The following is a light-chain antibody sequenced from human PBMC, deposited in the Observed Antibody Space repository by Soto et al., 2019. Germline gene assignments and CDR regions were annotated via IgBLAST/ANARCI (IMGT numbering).Light chain of an antibody. J-gene: IGKJ1*01. CDR3: QQYGRPPQT. V-gene: IGKV3-20*01. CDR1: QNIHNH. CDR2: GTS. Sequence: EIMMTQSPATLSVSPGERVTLSCRASQNIHNHMSWFLQKPGQTPRILIYGTSSRDTDIPDRFTGSGSGTDFTLTISRLEPEDFQVYSCQQYGRPPQTFGQGTKVDIK.